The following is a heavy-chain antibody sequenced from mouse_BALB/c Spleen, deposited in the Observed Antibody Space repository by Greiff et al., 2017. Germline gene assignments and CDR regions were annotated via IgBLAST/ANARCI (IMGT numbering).Heavy chain of an antibody. CDR1: GYSFTSYW. J-gene: IGHJ4*01. V-gene: IGHV1S127*01. CDR2: IDPSDSET. D-gene: IGHD2-3*01. Sequence: QVHVKQSGPQLVRPGASVKISCKASGYSFTSYWMHWVKQRPGQGLEWIGMIDPSDSETRLNQKFKDKATLTVDKSSSTAYMQLSSPTSEDSAVYYCARLMGSKFPYYYAMDYWGQGTSVTVSS. CDR3: ARLMGSKFPYYYAMDY.